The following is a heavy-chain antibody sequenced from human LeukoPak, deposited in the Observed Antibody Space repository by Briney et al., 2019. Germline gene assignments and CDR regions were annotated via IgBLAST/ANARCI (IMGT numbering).Heavy chain of an antibody. D-gene: IGHD6-6*01. CDR1: GFTFSSYW. Sequence: GGSLRLSCAASGFTFSSYWMSWVRQAPGKGLEWVANIKQDGSEKYYVDSVKGRFTTSRDNAKNSLYLEMNSLRAEDTAVYYCARSQQLVGWYFDLWGRGTLVTVSS. CDR2: IKQDGSEK. J-gene: IGHJ2*01. CDR3: ARSQQLVGWYFDL. V-gene: IGHV3-7*01.